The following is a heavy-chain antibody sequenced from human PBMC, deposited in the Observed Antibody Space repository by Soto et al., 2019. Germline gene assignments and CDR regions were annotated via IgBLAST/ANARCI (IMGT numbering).Heavy chain of an antibody. D-gene: IGHD1-26*01. CDR3: SGPPPGGSYYFDY. CDR1: GYTFTSYG. CDR2: ISAYNGNT. V-gene: IGHV1-18*04. Sequence: QVQLVQSGAEVKKPGASVKVSCKASGYTFTSYGISWVRQAPGQGLEWMGWISAYNGNTNYAQKLQGRVTMTTDTTTSTAYMELRGLRSDGKAVEYLSGPPPGGSYYFDYWGQGTLVTVSS. J-gene: IGHJ4*02.